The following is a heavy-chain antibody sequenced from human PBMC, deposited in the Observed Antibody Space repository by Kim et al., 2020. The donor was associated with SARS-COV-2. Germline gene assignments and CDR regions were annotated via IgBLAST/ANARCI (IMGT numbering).Heavy chain of an antibody. V-gene: IGHV1-18*01. D-gene: IGHD6-19*01. CDR3: ARRAYSSGWYSYFDY. J-gene: IGHJ4*02. CDR1: GYTFTSYG. CDR2: ISAYNGNT. Sequence: ASVKVSCKASGYTFTSYGISWVRQAPGQGLEWMGWISAYNGNTNYAQKLQGRVTMTTDTSTSTAYMELRSLRSDDTAVYYCARRAYSSGWYSYFDYWGQGTLVTVSS.